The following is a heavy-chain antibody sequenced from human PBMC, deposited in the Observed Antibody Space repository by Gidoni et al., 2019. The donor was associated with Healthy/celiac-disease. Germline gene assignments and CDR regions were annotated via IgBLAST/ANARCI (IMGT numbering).Heavy chain of an antibody. J-gene: IGHJ6*02. Sequence: QVQLVQSGAEVKKPGSSVKVSCKASGGTFSSYTISWVRQAPGQGLEWMGRIIPILGIANYAQKFQGRVTITADKSTSTAYMELSSLRSEDTAVYYCARDRPPGYSYGYLYDYYYGMDVWGQGTTVTVSS. CDR2: IIPILGIA. CDR3: ARDRPPGYSYGYLYDYYYGMDV. D-gene: IGHD5-18*01. CDR1: GGTFSSYT. V-gene: IGHV1-69*08.